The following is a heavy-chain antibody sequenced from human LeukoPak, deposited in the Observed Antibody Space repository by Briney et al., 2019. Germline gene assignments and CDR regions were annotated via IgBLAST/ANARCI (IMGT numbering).Heavy chain of an antibody. V-gene: IGHV3-43*02. CDR1: GFTFGDFA. Sequence: GRSLRLSCAASGFTFGDFAMHWVRQTPGKGLEWVSLISGDGLTTHYGDSVRGRFTISRNNSKNSLYLQMNGLRTEDTAFYYCAKGLNGVSFSFDYWGRGTPVTVSS. CDR3: AKGLNGVSFSFDY. D-gene: IGHD2-8*01. J-gene: IGHJ4*02. CDR2: ISGDGLTT.